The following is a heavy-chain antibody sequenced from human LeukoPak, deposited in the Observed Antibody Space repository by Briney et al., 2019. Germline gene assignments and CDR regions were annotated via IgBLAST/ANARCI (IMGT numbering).Heavy chain of an antibody. V-gene: IGHV3-74*03. D-gene: IGHD5-18*01. CDR3: ARRIGYSYGYGY. J-gene: IGHJ4*02. CDR2: IKYDGSVT. Sequence: GGSLRLSCAASGFGLSGYWMSWVRQGPGKGLEWVSRIKYDGSVTTYADSVKGRFTISRDTAKNTLYLQMNSLRAEDTAVYYCARRIGYSYGYGYWGQGTLVTVSS. CDR1: GFGLSGYW.